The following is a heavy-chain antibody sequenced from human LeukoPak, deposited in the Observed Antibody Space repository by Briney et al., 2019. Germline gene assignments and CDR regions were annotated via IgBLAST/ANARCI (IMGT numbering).Heavy chain of an antibody. Sequence: GGSLRLSCAASGFTFSAYWMHWVRQAPGKGLVWVSRINSDGSSTSYADSVKGRFTISRDNAKNMLYLQMNSPRAEDTAVYYCSTTPYYDSGGYYYSYWGRGTLVTVSS. V-gene: IGHV3-74*01. J-gene: IGHJ4*02. CDR2: INSDGSST. CDR1: GFTFSAYW. CDR3: STTPYYDSGGYYYSY. D-gene: IGHD3-22*01.